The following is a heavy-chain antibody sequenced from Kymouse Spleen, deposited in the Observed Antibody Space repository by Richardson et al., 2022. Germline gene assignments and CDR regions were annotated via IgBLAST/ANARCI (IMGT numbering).Heavy chain of an antibody. CDR3: ARAGAVTPYNWFDP. D-gene: IGHD4-11,IGHD4-11*01. CDR2: INHSGST. CDR1: GGSFSGYY. J-gene: IGHJ5*02. Sequence: QVQLQQWGAGLLKPSETLSLTCAVYGGSFSGYYWSWIRQPPGKGLEWIGEINHSGSTNYNPSLKSRVTISVDTSKNQFSLKLSSVTAADTAVYYCARAGAVTPYNWFDPWGQGTLVTVSS. V-gene: IGHV4-34*01.